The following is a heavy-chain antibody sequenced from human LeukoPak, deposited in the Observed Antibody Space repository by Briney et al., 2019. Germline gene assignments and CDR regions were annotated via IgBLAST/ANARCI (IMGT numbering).Heavy chain of an antibody. J-gene: IGHJ4*02. Sequence: GGSLRLSCAASGFTFDIYAMHWVRQAPGKGLEWVAVVSYDGTNKYYADSVKGRFTISRDNSQNTLHLQMSSLRVAGTAVYYCARDQLQHCSDGSCYVIDNWGPGTLVAVSS. D-gene: IGHD2-15*01. CDR1: GFTFDIYA. CDR2: VSYDGTNK. V-gene: IGHV3-30*04. CDR3: ARDQLQHCSDGSCYVIDN.